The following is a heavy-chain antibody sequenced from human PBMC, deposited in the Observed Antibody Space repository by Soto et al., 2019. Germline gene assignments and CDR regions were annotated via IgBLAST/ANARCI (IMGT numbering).Heavy chain of an antibody. V-gene: IGHV4-31*03. CDR2: IYHSGSA. Sequence: TLSLTCTVAGCSISSGVNYWSWIRQHPGKGLEWIGHIYHSGSAYYHPSLKSRVAISVDTSKNQFSLRLSSVTAADTGVYFCARDSRREVDSGGYYYYDMNVWGQGTTV. CDR1: GCSISSGVNY. J-gene: IGHJ6*02. CDR3: ARDSRREVDSGGYYYYDMNV. D-gene: IGHD3-22*01.